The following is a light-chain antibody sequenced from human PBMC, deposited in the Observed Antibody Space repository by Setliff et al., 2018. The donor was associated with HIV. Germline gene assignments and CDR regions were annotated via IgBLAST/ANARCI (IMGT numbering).Light chain of an antibody. V-gene: IGLV2-14*03. CDR1: SSDVGVNNF. J-gene: IGLJ1*01. CDR2: AVN. CDR3: SSFTSSGIYV. Sequence: QSALTQPASVSGSPGQSVTISCTGSSSDVGVNNFVSWYQQHPGKAPKVVIYAVNTRPSGVSNRFSGSKSGNTASLTISGLQTEDEADYYCSSFTSSGIYVFATGTRSPS.